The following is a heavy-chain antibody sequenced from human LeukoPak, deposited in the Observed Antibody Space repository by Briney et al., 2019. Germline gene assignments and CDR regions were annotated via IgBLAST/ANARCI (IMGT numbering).Heavy chain of an antibody. V-gene: IGHV4-34*01. CDR2: INHSGST. CDR3: ARGRDIVVVPAAINRNWFDP. J-gene: IGHJ5*02. D-gene: IGHD2-2*02. Sequence: SETLSLTCAVYGGSFSGYYWSWIRQPPGKGLEWIGEINHSGSTNYNPSLKSRVTISVDTSKNQFSLKLSSVTAADTAVYYCARGRDIVVVPAAINRNWFDPWGQGTLVTVSS. CDR1: GGSFSGYY.